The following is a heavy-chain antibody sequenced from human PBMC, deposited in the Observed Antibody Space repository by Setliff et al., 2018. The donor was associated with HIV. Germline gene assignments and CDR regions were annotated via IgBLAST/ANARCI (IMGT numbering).Heavy chain of an antibody. Sequence: SETLSLTCAVYGGSFSSYSWTWIRQPPGKGLEWIGEINRSGSTNYNPSLKSRLTIIVDTSKNQFSLKLNSVTAADTAVYYCGSIMVGGAMSYSYYYMDIWGKGTTVTVSS. CDR2: INRSGST. V-gene: IGHV4-34*01. CDR3: GSIMVGGAMSYSYYYMDI. J-gene: IGHJ6*03. D-gene: IGHD3-16*01. CDR1: GGSFSSYS.